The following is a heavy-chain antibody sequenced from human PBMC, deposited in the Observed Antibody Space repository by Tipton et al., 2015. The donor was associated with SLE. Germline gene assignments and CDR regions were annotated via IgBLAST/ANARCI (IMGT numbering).Heavy chain of an antibody. CDR2: INSDGSIT. CDR3: AGSDGLRYFDWLSYYYYGMDV. V-gene: IGHV3-74*01. Sequence: SLRLSCAATGFTFSGHWMHWVRQAPGKGPVWVSRINSDGSITTYADSVKGRFTISRDNAKNTLYVQMNSLRVEDTAVYYCAGSDGLRYFDWLSYYYYGMDVWGQGTTVTVSS. D-gene: IGHD3-9*01. J-gene: IGHJ6*02. CDR1: GFTFSGHW.